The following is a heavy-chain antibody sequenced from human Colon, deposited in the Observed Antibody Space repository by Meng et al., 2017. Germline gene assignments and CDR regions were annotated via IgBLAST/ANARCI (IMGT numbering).Heavy chain of an antibody. CDR2: TYHSGTI. Sequence: QVEWQVSGPGLVKPSVSLSLTCAVSGGSISGTNWWSWVRQPPGKGLEWIGETYHSGTIHYNPSLKSRVTISVDKSKNQFSLKLSSVTAADTAVYYCARHYYDSSGSFGAFDYWGQGTLVTVSS. J-gene: IGHJ4*02. D-gene: IGHD3-22*01. CDR1: GGSISGTNW. V-gene: IGHV4-4*02. CDR3: ARHYYDSSGSFGAFDY.